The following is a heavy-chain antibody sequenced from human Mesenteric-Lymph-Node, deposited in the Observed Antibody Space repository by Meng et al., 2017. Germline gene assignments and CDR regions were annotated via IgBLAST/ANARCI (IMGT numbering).Heavy chain of an antibody. D-gene: IGHD5-12*01. J-gene: IGHJ4*02. V-gene: IGHV4-34*01. CDR3: ARGSRLRKLDY. CDR1: GGSFSGFY. CDR2: INHSGRT. Sequence: QVHLQQWGAVLLKTSETLSLTCAVYGGSFSGFYWGSIRQPPGKGLEWIGEINHSGRTHHNPSLKSRVTISVDTSKNQFSLKLSSVTAADTAVYYCARGSRLRKLDYWGQGTLVTVSS.